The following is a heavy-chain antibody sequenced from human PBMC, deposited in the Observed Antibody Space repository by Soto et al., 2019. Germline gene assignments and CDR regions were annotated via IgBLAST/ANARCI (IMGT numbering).Heavy chain of an antibody. D-gene: IGHD3-22*01. CDR1: GFTVSSNY. Sequence: EVQMVESGGGFVQPGGSLRLSCAASGFTVSSNYMSWVRQAPGKGLEWVSVIYATGSTHYADSVKGRFAISRDSSKNTLYLQVNSLRAEDTAVYYCARENESSGLALDYWGQGTQVTVSS. V-gene: IGHV3-66*01. J-gene: IGHJ4*02. CDR2: IYATGST. CDR3: ARENESSGLALDY.